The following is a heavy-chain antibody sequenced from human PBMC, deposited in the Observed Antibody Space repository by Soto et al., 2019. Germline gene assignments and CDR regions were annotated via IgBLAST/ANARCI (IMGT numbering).Heavy chain of an antibody. CDR1: GFSLSSFS. J-gene: IGHJ4*02. D-gene: IGHD6-13*01. CDR2: ISSTSCSI. V-gene: IGHV3-48*02. Sequence: EVQLVESGGGLVQPGGSLRLSCAASGFSLSSFSMNWVRQAPGKGLEWVSYISSTSCSIYYADSVKGRLTISRDNAKNSLYLQMNSLRDEDTAVYYCARDKSGSWYVFDYWGQGTLVTVSS. CDR3: ARDKSGSWYVFDY.